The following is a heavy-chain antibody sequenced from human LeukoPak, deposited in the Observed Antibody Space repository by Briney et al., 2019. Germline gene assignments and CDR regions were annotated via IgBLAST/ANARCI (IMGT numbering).Heavy chain of an antibody. V-gene: IGHV3-11*01. J-gene: IGHJ4*02. CDR1: GFTFSDYY. CDR3: ARAGLGGHYIDY. CDR2: VSGSDENK. Sequence: GGSLRLSCAASGFTFSDYYMTWIRQAPGQGLEWISYVSGSDENKYYAGSVRGRFAISRDNAEKSLFLQMSNVRAEDTAVYYCARAGLGGHYIDYWGQGTLVTVSS. D-gene: IGHD2-15*01.